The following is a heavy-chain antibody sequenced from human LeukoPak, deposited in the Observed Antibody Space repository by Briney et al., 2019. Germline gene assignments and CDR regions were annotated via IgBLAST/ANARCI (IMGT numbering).Heavy chain of an antibody. CDR1: GFTFSDYY. V-gene: IGHV3-11*04. CDR3: ARDLSLVTIFGVVIDKYFDY. CDR2: ISSSGSTI. J-gene: IGHJ4*02. D-gene: IGHD3-3*01. Sequence: GGSLRLSCAASGFTFSDYYMGWIRQAPGKGLEWVSYISSSGSTIYYADSVKGRFTISRDNAKNSLYLQMNSLRAEDTAVYYCARDLSLVTIFGVVIDKYFDYWGQGTLVTVSS.